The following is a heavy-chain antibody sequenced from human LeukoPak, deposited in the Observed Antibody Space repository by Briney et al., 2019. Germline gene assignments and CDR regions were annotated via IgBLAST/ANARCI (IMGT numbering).Heavy chain of an antibody. Sequence: SETLSLTCSVSGGSINNYFWNWLRQPPGRGLEWIGHVYYTGSTRYNPSLKSRVFISIDTSMNQFSLKLSSVTAADTAVYYCARRARAEADTSPDNWIDTWGQGTLVTVSS. J-gene: IGHJ5*02. CDR1: GGSINNYF. V-gene: IGHV4-59*08. CDR3: ARRARAEADTSPDNWIDT. D-gene: IGHD6-13*01. CDR2: VYYTGST.